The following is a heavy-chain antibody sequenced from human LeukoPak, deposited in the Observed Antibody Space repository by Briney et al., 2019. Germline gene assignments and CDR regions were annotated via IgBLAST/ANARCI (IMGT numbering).Heavy chain of an antibody. CDR2: INHSGDT. D-gene: IGHD4-17*01. Sequence: SETLSLTCTVHGGSFSGYYWTWIRQPPGKGLEWIGEINHSGDTNYNPSLKSRVTISVDTSKNQFSLKLSSVTAADTAVYYCARVRRLRWLHPIDYWGQGTLVTVSS. J-gene: IGHJ4*02. V-gene: IGHV4-34*01. CDR3: ARVRRLRWLHPIDY. CDR1: GGSFSGYY.